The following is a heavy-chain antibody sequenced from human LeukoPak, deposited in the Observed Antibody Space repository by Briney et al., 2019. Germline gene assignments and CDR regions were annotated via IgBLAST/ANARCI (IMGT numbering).Heavy chain of an antibody. CDR1: GGSISIYY. D-gene: IGHD5-18*01. CDR3: ARGAAGYSYG. CDR2: IYNSGGST. V-gene: IGHV4-59*01. Sequence: SETLSLTCTVSGGSISIYYWNWIRQPPGKGLEWIGYIYNSGGSTIYNPSLKSRVTISVDTSKNQFSLRLSSVSAADTAVYYCARGAAGYSYGWGQGTLVTVSS. J-gene: IGHJ4*02.